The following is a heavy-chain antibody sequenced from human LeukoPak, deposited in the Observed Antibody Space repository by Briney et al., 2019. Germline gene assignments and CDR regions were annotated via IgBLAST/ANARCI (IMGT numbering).Heavy chain of an antibody. CDR3: ARIDQNSGSYSDY. D-gene: IGHD1-26*01. CDR1: GYTFTSYD. CDR2: MNPNSGNT. Sequence: ASVKASCKASGYTFTSYDINWVLQATGQGLEWMGWMNPNSGNTGYAQKFQGRVTMTRNTSISTAYMELSSLRSEDTAVYYCARIDQNSGSYSDYWGQGTLVTVSS. J-gene: IGHJ4*02. V-gene: IGHV1-8*01.